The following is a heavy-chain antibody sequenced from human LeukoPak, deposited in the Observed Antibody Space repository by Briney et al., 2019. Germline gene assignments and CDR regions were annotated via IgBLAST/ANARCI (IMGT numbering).Heavy chain of an antibody. Sequence: SETLSLTCTVSGGSICSGGYYWSWIRQHPGKGLEWIGYIYYSGSTYYNPSLKSRVTISVDTSKNQFSLKLSSVTAADTAVYYCARSNYSNYVRFNWFDPWGQGTLVTVSS. D-gene: IGHD4-11*01. CDR3: ARSNYSNYVRFNWFDP. CDR1: GGSICSGGYY. J-gene: IGHJ5*02. CDR2: IYYSGST. V-gene: IGHV4-31*03.